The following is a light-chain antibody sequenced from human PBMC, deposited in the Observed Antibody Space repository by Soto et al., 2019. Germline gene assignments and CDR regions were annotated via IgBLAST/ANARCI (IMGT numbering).Light chain of an antibody. CDR1: QSVSSNF. CDR2: GAS. V-gene: IGKV3-20*01. CDR3: QQYGNSPSIT. Sequence: EIVLTQSPGTLSFAPGERATLSCRASQSVSSNFLAWYQQRPGQAPRLLIYGASNRATGVPDRFSGSGSGTDFTLTISRLEPEDFAVYYCQQYGNSPSITFGQGTRLEIK. J-gene: IGKJ5*01.